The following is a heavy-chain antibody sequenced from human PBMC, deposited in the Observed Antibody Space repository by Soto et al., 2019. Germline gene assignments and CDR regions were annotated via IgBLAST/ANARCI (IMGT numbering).Heavy chain of an antibody. CDR2: VYRSGAA. CDR3: ARHSPSSLEVAGYLLF. CDR1: GYSISTGYY. V-gene: IGHV4-38-2*02. J-gene: IGHJ4*02. Sequence: SETLSLTCTVSGYSISTGYYWAWVRQSPGKGLEWIGSVYRSGAAYYSPTLKSRVTISVDTSKNQFSLHLKSVTAADAAVYYCARHSPSSLEVAGYLLFGGRETRVT. D-gene: IGHD3-9*01.